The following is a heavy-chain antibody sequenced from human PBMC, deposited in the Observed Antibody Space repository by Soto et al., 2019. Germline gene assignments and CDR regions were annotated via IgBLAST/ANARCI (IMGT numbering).Heavy chain of an antibody. D-gene: IGHD3-3*01. Sequence: ASVKVSCKASGYTFTGYYMHWVRQAPGQGLEWMGWINPNSGGTNYAQKFQGRVTMTRDTSISTAYMELSRLRSDDTAVYYCARPLDYYFWSGFTYGMDVWGPGTTVT. CDR3: ARPLDYYFWSGFTYGMDV. J-gene: IGHJ6*02. CDR2: INPNSGGT. CDR1: GYTFTGYY. V-gene: IGHV1-2*02.